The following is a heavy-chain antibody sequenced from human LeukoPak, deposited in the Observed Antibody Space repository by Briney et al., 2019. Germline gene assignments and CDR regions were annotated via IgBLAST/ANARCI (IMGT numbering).Heavy chain of an antibody. J-gene: IGHJ4*02. Sequence: GGSLRLSCAASRFTFSNYWMHWVRQAPGKGLVWVSRINSDGSTTNYADYVKGRFTISRDTAKNTLYLQMNSLRAEDTAVYYCARRSSGSPPYYFDYWGQGTLVTVSS. CDR2: INSDGSTT. CDR3: ARRSSGSPPYYFDY. V-gene: IGHV3-74*01. D-gene: IGHD1-26*01. CDR1: RFTFSNYW.